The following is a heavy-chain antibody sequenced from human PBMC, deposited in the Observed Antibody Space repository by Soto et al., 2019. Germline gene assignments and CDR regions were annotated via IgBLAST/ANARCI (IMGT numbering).Heavy chain of an antibody. V-gene: IGHV1-18*01. CDR1: GYTFTSYG. Sequence: QVQLVQSGTEVKKPGASVKVSCKASGYTFTSYGISWVRQAPGQGLEWMGWISPYDDNTNSAQNLQGRVTMTTDTSTRTAYMELRSVRSDDTAVYYCARGGYYDSSGSRNYHYYGMDAWGQGTTVTVSS. CDR3: ARGGYYDSSGSRNYHYYGMDA. J-gene: IGHJ6*02. D-gene: IGHD3-22*01. CDR2: ISPYDDNT.